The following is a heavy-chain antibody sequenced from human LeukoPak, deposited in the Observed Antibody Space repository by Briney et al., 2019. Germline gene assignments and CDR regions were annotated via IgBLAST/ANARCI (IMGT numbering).Heavy chain of an antibody. CDR3: ARTTEAHSWRTRYYDYYMDV. Sequence: SETLSLTCAVYGGSFSGYYWSWIRQPPGKGLEWIGEINHSGSTNYNPSLKSRVTISVDTSKNQFSLKLSSVTAADTAVYYCARTTEAHSWRTRYYDYYMDVWGKGTTVTVSS. CDR2: INHSGST. V-gene: IGHV4-34*01. D-gene: IGHD6-13*01. CDR1: GGSFSGYY. J-gene: IGHJ6*03.